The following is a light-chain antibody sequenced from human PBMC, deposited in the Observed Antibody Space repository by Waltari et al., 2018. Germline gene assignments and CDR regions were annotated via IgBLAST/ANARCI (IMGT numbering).Light chain of an antibody. CDR3: QQSYSTSFT. J-gene: IGKJ3*01. CDR2: AAS. CDR1: QSISSR. Sequence: MQMTQSPSFLSASVGDRVTITCRASQSISSRLNGYQQRPGKAPNLLIYAASSLRTGVPSRFSGSGSGTDFILTISSLQPEDFATYYCQQSYSTSFTFGPGTKVDLK. V-gene: IGKV1-39*01.